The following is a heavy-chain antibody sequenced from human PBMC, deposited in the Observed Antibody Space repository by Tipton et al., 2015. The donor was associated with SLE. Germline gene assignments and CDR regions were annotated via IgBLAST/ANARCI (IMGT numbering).Heavy chain of an antibody. Sequence: TLSLTCTVSGGSISSGCYYWSWIRQPAGKGLEWIARLYTSGRTNYNPSPKSRVTMSVDTSKNQFSLKLSPVTAAETAVYYCARAPRQQPFDYWGQGTLVTVSS. CDR3: ARAPRQQPFDY. CDR2: LYTSGRT. D-gene: IGHD6-13*01. CDR1: GGSISSGCYY. V-gene: IGHV4-61*02. J-gene: IGHJ4*02.